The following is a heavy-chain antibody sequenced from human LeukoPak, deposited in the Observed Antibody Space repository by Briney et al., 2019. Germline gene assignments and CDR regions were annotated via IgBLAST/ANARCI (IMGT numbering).Heavy chain of an antibody. D-gene: IGHD5-12*01. CDR3: AKDPVVATMRYYFDY. CDR1: GYSFTSYW. J-gene: IGHJ4*02. V-gene: IGHV5-51*01. CDR2: IYPGDSDT. Sequence: GESLKISCKGSGYSFTSYWIGWVRQMPGRGLEWMGIIYPGDSDTRYSPSFQGQVTISADKSITTAYLQWSSLRAEDTAVYYCAKDPVVATMRYYFDYWGQGTLVTVSS.